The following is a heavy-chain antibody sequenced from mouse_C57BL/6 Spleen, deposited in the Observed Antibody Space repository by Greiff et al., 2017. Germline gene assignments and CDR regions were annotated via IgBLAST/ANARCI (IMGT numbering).Heavy chain of an antibody. CDR1: GFTFSSYG. V-gene: IGHV5-6*01. J-gene: IGHJ1*03. CDR2: ISSGGSYT. Sequence: VQLKESGGDFVKPGGSLKLSCAASGFTFSSYGMSWVRQTPDKRLEWVATISSGGSYTYYPDSVKGRFTISRDTAKNTLYLQMSSLKSEDTAMYYCARRRYFDVWGTGTTVTVSS. CDR3: ARRRYFDV.